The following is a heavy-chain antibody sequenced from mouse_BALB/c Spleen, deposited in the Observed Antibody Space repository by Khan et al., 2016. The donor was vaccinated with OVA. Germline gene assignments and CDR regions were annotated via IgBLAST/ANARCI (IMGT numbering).Heavy chain of an antibody. V-gene: IGHV5-12*02. CDR3: ARRGDVYSWFTY. D-gene: IGHD1-1*01. CDR2: ITSDGGST. J-gene: IGHJ3*01. CDR1: GFTFSDYY. Sequence: EVELVESGGVLVQPGGSLKLSCATSGFTFSDYYMCWVRQTPEKRLEWVAYITSDGGSTYYPDTVKGRFTISRDNAKNTLYLQMSSLKSEDTAIYYCARRGDVYSWFTYWGQGTLVTVSA.